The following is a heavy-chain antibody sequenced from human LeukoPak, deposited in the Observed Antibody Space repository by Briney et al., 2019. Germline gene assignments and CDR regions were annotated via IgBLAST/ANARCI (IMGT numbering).Heavy chain of an antibody. V-gene: IGHV1-69*05. Sequence: GASVKLSCKASRGTFSSYAISWVRQSPGQGLEWMGGCIPIFGTANYAQKFQGRVTITTDESTSTDYMELSSLRSEDTAVYYCARGSSVVAATPGYYYYMDVWGKGTTVTVSS. CDR2: CIPIFGTA. CDR3: ARGSSVVAATPGYYYYMDV. D-gene: IGHD2-15*01. CDR1: RGTFSSYA. J-gene: IGHJ6*03.